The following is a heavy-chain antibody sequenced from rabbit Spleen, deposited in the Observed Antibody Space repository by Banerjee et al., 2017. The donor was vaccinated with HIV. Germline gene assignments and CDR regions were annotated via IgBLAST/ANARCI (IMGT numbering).Heavy chain of an antibody. D-gene: IGHD8-1*01. CDR3: ARDGAGGSYFAL. CDR1: GFTISDYW. CDR2: IYPITETT. Sequence: QLEESGGGLVQPGGSLTLSCKAFGFTISDYWMNWVRQAPGKGLEWIGVIYPITETTYYASWVNGRFTISSDNAQNTVFLQMTSLTAADTATYFCARDGAGGSYFALWGPGTLVTVS. J-gene: IGHJ4*01. V-gene: IGHV1S7*01.